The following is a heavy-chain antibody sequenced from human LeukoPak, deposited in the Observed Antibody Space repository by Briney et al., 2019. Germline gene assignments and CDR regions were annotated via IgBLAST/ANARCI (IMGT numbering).Heavy chain of an antibody. D-gene: IGHD3-22*01. CDR3: AKGGYYYDSSGTNDY. J-gene: IGHJ4*02. CDR1: GFTFSSYG. V-gene: IGHV3-33*06. Sequence: GGSLRLSCAASGFTFSSYGMHWVRQAPGKGLEWVAVIWYDGSNKYYADSVKGRFTTSRDNSKNTLYLQMNSLRAEDTAVYYCAKGGYYYDSSGTNDYWGQGTLVTVSS. CDR2: IWYDGSNK.